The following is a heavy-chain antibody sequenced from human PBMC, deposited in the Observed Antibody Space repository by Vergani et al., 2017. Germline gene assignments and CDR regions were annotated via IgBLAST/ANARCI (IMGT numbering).Heavy chain of an antibody. CDR3: AQILSKNGYNDEAFDI. Sequence: QVTLKESGPALVKPTQTLTLTCTLSGFSVNSHPMRVIWIRQPPGKALEWLARIDWDDDKFYDRSLKTRLTISKDTSKNQVVLRMTNMDPVDTAMYYCAQILSKNGYNDEAFDIWGQGTMVIVSS. CDR1: GFSVNSHPMR. D-gene: IGHD5-24*01. J-gene: IGHJ3*02. CDR2: IDWDDDK. V-gene: IGHV2-70*04.